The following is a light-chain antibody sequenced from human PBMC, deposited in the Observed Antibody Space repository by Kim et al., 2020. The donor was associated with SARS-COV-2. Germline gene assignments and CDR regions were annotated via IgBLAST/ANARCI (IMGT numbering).Light chain of an antibody. CDR1: ELGDKY. J-gene: IGLJ2*01. V-gene: IGLV3-1*01. CDR2: QDG. CDR3: QAWDSSTVV. Sequence: VSPGQTASVTCSGDELGDKYASWYQQKPGQSPVLVIYQDGKRPTGIPERFSGSNSGNTATLTISGTQAMDEADYYCQAWDSSTVVFGGGTKLTVL.